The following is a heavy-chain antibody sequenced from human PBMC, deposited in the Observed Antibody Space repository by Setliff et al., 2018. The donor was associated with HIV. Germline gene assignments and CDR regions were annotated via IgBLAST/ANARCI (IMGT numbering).Heavy chain of an antibody. CDR3: ARDPTIPSPDYFDH. Sequence: PGGSLRLSCAASGFTFNTYSIHWVRQAPGKGLEWVAVISFDEGIKYYRDSVKGRFTISRDNSKNTVYLQMNSLKTEDTAIYYCARDPTIPSPDYFDHWGQGTLVTVSS. D-gene: IGHD4-4*01. V-gene: IGHV3-30*04. J-gene: IGHJ4*02. CDR2: ISFDEGIK. CDR1: GFTFNTYS.